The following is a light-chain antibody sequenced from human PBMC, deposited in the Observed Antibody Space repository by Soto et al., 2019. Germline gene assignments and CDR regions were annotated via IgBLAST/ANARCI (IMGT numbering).Light chain of an antibody. V-gene: IGKV1-5*03. CDR2: HVS. CDR1: QSISSS. J-gene: IGKJ1*01. Sequence: DIQMTQSPSTLSASVGDRVTVTCRASQSISSSLAWFQQKPGKAPKLLMYHVSRLNSGVSSRFIGSGSGTELTLTISSLQPDDFATYYCQQYDTHFWTFGQGTKVEIK. CDR3: QQYDTHFWT.